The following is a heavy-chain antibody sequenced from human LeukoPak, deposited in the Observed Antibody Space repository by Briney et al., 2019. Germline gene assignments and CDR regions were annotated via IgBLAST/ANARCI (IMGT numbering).Heavy chain of an antibody. CDR3: ARGVSGAYYYYYMDV. CDR1: GYTFTGYY. J-gene: IGHJ6*03. V-gene: IGHV1-2*02. Sequence: GASVKASCKASGYTFTGYYMYWVRQAPGQGLEWMGWINPNSGGTNYAQKFQGRVTMTRDTSISTAYMELSSLRSDDSAVYYCARGVSGAYYYYYMDVWGKGTTVTVSS. CDR2: INPNSGGT. D-gene: IGHD1-26*01.